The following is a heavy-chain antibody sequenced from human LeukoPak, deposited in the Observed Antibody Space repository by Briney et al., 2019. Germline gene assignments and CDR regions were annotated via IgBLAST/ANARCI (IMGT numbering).Heavy chain of an antibody. V-gene: IGHV4-34*01. CDR1: GGSFSGYY. CDR2: INHSGST. D-gene: IGHD3-16*01. CDR3: ARGRWGFVEY. Sequence: SETLSLTCAVYGGSFSGYYWSWIRQPPGKGLEWIGEINHSGSTNYNPSLKSRLTISVDTSKNQFSLKLSSVTAADTALYYWARGRWGFVEYWGQGTLVTVSS. J-gene: IGHJ4*02.